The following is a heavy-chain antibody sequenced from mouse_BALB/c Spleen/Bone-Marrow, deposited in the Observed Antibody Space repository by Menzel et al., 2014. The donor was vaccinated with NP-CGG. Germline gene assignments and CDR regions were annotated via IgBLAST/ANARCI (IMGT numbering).Heavy chain of an antibody. CDR2: ISYDGSN. V-gene: IGHV3-6*02. Sequence: DVQLQESGPGLVKPSQSLSLTCSVTGYSITSGYYWNWIRQFPGNKLEWMGYISYDGSNNYNPSLKNRISITRDTSKNQFFLKLNSVTTGDTATYYCAQATATWFAYWGQGTLVTVSA. CDR3: AQATATWFAY. D-gene: IGHD1-2*01. J-gene: IGHJ3*01. CDR1: GYSITSGYY.